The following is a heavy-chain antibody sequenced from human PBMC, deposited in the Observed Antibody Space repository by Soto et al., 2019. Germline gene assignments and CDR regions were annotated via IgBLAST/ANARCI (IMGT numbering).Heavy chain of an antibody. CDR1: GGTFGGYH. Sequence: QARLEERGAGLLKLSETLSLNCDVYGGTFGGYHWSWIRRPPGKGLEWIGDINDAGATAYNPSLRDRVSISADMSRNHFSLRLPSVTAAPAALSHCARGVMVWGLMSVQVIRYYMVFWGKGAAVTVSS. V-gene: IGHV4-34*01. CDR3: ARGVMVWGLMSVQVIRYYMVF. D-gene: IGHD3-10*01. J-gene: IGHJ6*03. CDR2: INDAGAT.